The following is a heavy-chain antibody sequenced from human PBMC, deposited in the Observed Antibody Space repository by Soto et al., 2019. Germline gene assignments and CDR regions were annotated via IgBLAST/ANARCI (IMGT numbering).Heavy chain of an antibody. J-gene: IGHJ4*02. CDR3: VWSPSTYYDFWSGYSPFYY. D-gene: IGHD3-3*01. Sequence: LRLSFAASGFTFSSYAMSWVRQAPGKGLEWVSAISGSGGSTYYADSVKGRFTISRDNSKNTLYLQMNSLRAEDTAVYYCVWSPSTYYDFWSGYSPFYYWGQGTLVTVSS. CDR1: GFTFSSYA. V-gene: IGHV3-23*01. CDR2: ISGSGGST.